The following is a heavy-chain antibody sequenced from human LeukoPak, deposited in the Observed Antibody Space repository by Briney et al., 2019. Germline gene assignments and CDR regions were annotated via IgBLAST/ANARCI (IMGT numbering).Heavy chain of an antibody. Sequence: HSGGSLRLSCAASGFTFSSYEMNWVRQAPGKGLEWVSYISSSGSTIYYADSVKGRFTISRDNAKNSLYLQMNSLRAEDTAMYYCARGVRYDSSGTRLDYWGQGTLVTVSS. V-gene: IGHV3-48*03. CDR1: GFTFSSYE. J-gene: IGHJ4*02. CDR3: ARGVRYDSSGTRLDY. CDR2: ISSSGSTI. D-gene: IGHD3-22*01.